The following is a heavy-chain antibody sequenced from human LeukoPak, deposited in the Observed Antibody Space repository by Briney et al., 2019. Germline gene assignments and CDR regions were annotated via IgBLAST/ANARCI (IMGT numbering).Heavy chain of an antibody. CDR3: ARHVWFGDGRFDP. V-gene: IGHV4-39*01. J-gene: IGHJ5*02. CDR1: GGSISSNTYY. D-gene: IGHD3-10*01. CDR2: INHSGST. Sequence: SETLSLTCTVSGGSISSNTYYWGWIRQPPGKGLEWIGEINHSGSTNYNPSLKSRVTISGDTSKNQFSLKLSSVTAADTAVYYCARHVWFGDGRFDPWGQGTLVTVSS.